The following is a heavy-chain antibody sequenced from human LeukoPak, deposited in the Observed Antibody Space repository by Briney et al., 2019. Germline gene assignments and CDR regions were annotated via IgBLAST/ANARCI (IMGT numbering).Heavy chain of an antibody. CDR2: ISSSSSYI. D-gene: IGHD2-2*01. J-gene: IGHJ4*02. CDR3: ARDHHRYCSSTSCYDGVDY. Sequence: RGSLRLSCAASGFTFSSYSMNWVRQAPGKGLEWVSSISSSSSYIYYADSVKGRFTISRDNAKNSLYLQMNSLRAEDTAVYYCARDHHRYCSSTSCYDGVDYWGQGTLVTVSS. V-gene: IGHV3-21*01. CDR1: GFTFSSYS.